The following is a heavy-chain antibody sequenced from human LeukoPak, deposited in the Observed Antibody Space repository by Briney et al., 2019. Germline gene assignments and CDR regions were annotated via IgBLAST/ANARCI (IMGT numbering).Heavy chain of an antibody. D-gene: IGHD1-26*01. CDR1: GGTFSSYA. V-gene: IGHV1-69*13. J-gene: IGHJ4*02. CDR2: IIPIFGTA. Sequence: GASVKVSCKASGGTFSSYAISWVRQAPGQGLEWMGGIIPIFGTANYAQKFQGRVTITADESTSTAYMELSSLRSEDTAVYYCARDRYQSGSYVRYFDYWGQGTLVTVSS. CDR3: ARDRYQSGSYVRYFDY.